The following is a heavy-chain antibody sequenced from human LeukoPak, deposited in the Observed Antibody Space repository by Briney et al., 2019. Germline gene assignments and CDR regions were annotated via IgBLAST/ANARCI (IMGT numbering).Heavy chain of an antibody. D-gene: IGHD2-15*01. V-gene: IGHV5-51*01. J-gene: IGHJ4*02. CDR1: GYIFTSYW. Sequence: GESLQISCKGSGYIFTSYWIGWVRQLPGKGLEWMGIIYPGDSDTRYSPSFQGQVTISADKSISTAYLQWSSLKASDTAMYYCARATIGGSCYGCPDYWGQGTLVTVSS. CDR3: ARATIGGSCYGCPDY. CDR2: IYPGDSDT.